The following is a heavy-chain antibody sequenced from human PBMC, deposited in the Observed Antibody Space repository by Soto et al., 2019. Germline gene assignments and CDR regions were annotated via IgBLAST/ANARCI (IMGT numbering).Heavy chain of an antibody. CDR3: ARQIYDSDTGPNFQYYFDS. J-gene: IGHJ4*02. CDR1: GYSFAGYW. Sequence: GESLKISCKGSGYSFAGYWITWVRQKSGKGLEWMGRIDPSDSQTYYSPSFRGHVTISVTKSITTVFLQWSSLRASDTAMYYCARQIYDSDTGPNFQYYFDSWGQGTPVTVSS. V-gene: IGHV5-10-1*01. D-gene: IGHD3-22*01. CDR2: IDPSDSQT.